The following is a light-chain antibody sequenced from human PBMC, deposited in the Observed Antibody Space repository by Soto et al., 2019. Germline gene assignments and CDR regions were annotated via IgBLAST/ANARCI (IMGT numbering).Light chain of an antibody. V-gene: IGKV3-20*01. CDR1: QSISSY. Sequence: EIALTQSPGTLSLSPGERASLSCGASQSISSYLAWYQQKPGQAPRLVIYGASKRATGIPDRVSGSGSGTDFTLTISRLEPEDFAVYYCQQYASSPYTFGQGTKVDIK. CDR2: GAS. CDR3: QQYASSPYT. J-gene: IGKJ2*01.